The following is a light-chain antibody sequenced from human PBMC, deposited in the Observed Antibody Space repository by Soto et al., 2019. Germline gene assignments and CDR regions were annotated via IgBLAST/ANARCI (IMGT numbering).Light chain of an antibody. Sequence: DIQMTQSPSTLSASIGDRVTITCRASQTINNWLAWYQQKPGKAPNLLIYHASNLETGVPSRFSGSAFGTEFTLTISSLQHDDFATYYCQHYNGYPWTFGQGTKVEIK. CDR1: QTINNW. CDR2: HAS. V-gene: IGKV1-5*01. J-gene: IGKJ1*01. CDR3: QHYNGYPWT.